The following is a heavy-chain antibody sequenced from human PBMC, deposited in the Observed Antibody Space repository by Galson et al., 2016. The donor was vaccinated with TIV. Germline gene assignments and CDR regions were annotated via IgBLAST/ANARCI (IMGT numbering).Heavy chain of an antibody. D-gene: IGHD2-2*02. J-gene: IGHJ4*02. CDR2: ISASNGDT. CDR1: GYTFGNHG. CDR3: ARESDCSSGTCYSRAFDD. Sequence: SVKVSCKASGYTFGNHGISWMRQAPGQGLEWVGWISASNGDTNYARKFQGRITMTKDTFTSTVFMELRSLRSEDTAVFYCARESDCSSGTCYSRAFDDWGQGTPVTVSS. V-gene: IGHV1-18*04.